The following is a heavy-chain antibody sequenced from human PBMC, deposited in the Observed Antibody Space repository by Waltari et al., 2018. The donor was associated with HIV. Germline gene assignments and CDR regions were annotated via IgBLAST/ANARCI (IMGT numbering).Heavy chain of an antibody. Sequence: EVQLVESGGGLVQPGRSLRLSCAASGFTFDDYPMHWVRQAPGKGLGCVSGRSWNSESTDYADSVKCRFIISRDNVKNSLYLQMNNLGTEDTAFYYCAKDTDGFLDAFVRAFDRWGQGTLVTVTS. D-gene: IGHD3-10*01. CDR2: RSWNSEST. CDR3: AKDTDGFLDAFVRAFDR. J-gene: IGHJ5*02. CDR1: GFTFDDYP. V-gene: IGHV3-9*01.